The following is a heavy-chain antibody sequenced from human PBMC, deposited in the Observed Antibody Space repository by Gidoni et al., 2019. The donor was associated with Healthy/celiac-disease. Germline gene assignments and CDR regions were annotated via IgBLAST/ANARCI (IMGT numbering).Heavy chain of an antibody. Sequence: QAQLVQSGAEVKKPGFSVKVSCKASGGTFSSYDTSLVRQAPGQGLGWMGGIIPSFVTANYAQKFQGRVTITADESTSTAYMELSSLRSEDTAVYYCARGADVDTAMVCFYWGQGTLVTVSS. J-gene: IGHJ4*02. CDR2: IIPSFVTA. CDR3: ARGADVDTAMVCFY. V-gene: IGHV1-69*01. CDR1: GGTFSSYD. D-gene: IGHD5-18*01.